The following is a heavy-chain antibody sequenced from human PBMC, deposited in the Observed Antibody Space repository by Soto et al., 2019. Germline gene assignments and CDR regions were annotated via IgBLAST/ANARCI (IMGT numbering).Heavy chain of an antibody. V-gene: IGHV4-31*03. CDR3: ARVLHTPSTHLDR. Sequence: SETLSLTCTVSGGSISSGSYFWSWVRQRPGEGLEWIGNIYYTGITYYNLSLKSRVAISVDTSKNHFSLTLTSLTAADTAIYYCARVLHTPSTHLDRWGQGTLVTVSS. CDR1: GGSISSGSYF. J-gene: IGHJ5*02. D-gene: IGHD2-15*01. CDR2: IYYTGIT.